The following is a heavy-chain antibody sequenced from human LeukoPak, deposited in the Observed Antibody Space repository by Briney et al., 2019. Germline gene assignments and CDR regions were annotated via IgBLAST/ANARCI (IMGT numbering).Heavy chain of an antibody. D-gene: IGHD6-19*01. Sequence: GGSLRLSCAASGFTFSSYWMHWVRQAPGKGLVWVSRINGDGGSINYADSVKGRFTISRDNAKNTLYLQMNSLRAEDTAVCYCVRGSSGWGAFDIWGQGTMVTVSS. CDR2: INGDGGSI. CDR1: GFTFSSYW. CDR3: VRGSSGWGAFDI. V-gene: IGHV3-74*01. J-gene: IGHJ3*02.